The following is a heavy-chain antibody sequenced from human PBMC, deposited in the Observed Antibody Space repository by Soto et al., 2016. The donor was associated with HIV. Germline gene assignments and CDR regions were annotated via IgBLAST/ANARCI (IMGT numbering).Heavy chain of an antibody. V-gene: IGHV4-38-2*01. CDR3: ARYSSEWDLGGXYFDY. J-gene: IGHJ4*02. CDR1: GYSISSGFY. D-gene: IGHD1-26*01. Sequence: QVQLQESGPGLVKPSETLSLTCAVSGYSISSGFYWGWIRQPPGKGLEWIVSIYHSGSTYYNPSLKSRVTISVDTSKNQFSLKLSSVTAADTAVYYCARYSSEWDLGGXYFDYWAREPWSPSPQ. CDR2: IYHSGST.